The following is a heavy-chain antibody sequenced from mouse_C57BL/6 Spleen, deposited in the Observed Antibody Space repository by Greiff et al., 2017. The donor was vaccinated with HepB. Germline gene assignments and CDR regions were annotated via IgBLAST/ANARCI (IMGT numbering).Heavy chain of an antibody. CDR3: TTVGNPFAY. V-gene: IGHV14-4*01. CDR2: IDPENGDT. Sequence: EVKLQESGAELVRPGASVKLSCTASGFNIKDDYMHWVKQRPEQGLEWIGWIDPENGDTEYASKFQGKATITADTSSNTAYLQLSSLTSEDTAVYYCTTVGNPFAYWGQGTLVTVSA. J-gene: IGHJ3*01. CDR1: GFNIKDDY.